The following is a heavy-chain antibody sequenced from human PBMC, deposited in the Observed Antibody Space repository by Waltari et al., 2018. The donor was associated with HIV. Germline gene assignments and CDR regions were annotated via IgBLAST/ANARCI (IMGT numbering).Heavy chain of an antibody. CDR1: GFSLSDHY. CDR2: VRSAVRSVGA. J-gene: IGHJ5*02. D-gene: IGHD1-26*01. Sequence: QLVESGGDLVQPGGSLRLSCAASGFSLSDHYLDWVRQAPGKGREWICRVRSAVRSVGALYAASVEGIFTMSRDSSKNSFYLPMNSLTPGDTAVDYCARGGNPGKVLDLWCQGIRVTISS. V-gene: IGHV3-72*01. CDR3: ARGGNPGKVLDL.